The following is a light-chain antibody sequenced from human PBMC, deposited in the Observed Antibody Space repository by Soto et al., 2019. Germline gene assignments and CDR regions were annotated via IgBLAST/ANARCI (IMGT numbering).Light chain of an antibody. CDR2: GAS. Sequence: EIVLTQSPGTLSLSPGERATLSCRASRSVSDNYLAWYQQKPGQAPRLLIYGASSRATGIPDRFSGSGSGRDFTVTISRLESEDFAADYCQQYVRSPLTFGGVTKVEIK. CDR1: RSVSDNY. CDR3: QQYVRSPLT. J-gene: IGKJ4*01. V-gene: IGKV3-20*01.